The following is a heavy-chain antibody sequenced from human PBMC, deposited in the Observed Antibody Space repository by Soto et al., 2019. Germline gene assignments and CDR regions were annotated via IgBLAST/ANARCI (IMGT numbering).Heavy chain of an antibody. Sequence: ASVKVSCKASGNTFTNYYMHWVRRAPGQGLEWMGIINPRTTSTTYAQKFQGRVTMTRDMSTSTVYMELSSLRSEDTAVYYCARGILNNGQLAYYTMDVWGQGTTVTVSS. CDR1: GNTFTNYY. V-gene: IGHV1-46*01. CDR2: INPRTTST. CDR3: ARGILNNGQLAYYTMDV. D-gene: IGHD1-1*01. J-gene: IGHJ6*02.